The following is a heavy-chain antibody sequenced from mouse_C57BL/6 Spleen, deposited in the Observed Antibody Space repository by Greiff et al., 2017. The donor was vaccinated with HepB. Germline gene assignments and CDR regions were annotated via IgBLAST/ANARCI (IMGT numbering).Heavy chain of an antibody. CDR3: TREDYDVGY. Sequence: VKLMESGAELVRPGASVTLSCKASGYTFTDYEMHWVKQTPVHGLEWIGAIDPETGGTAYNQKFKGKAILTADKSSSTAYMELRSLTSEDSAVYYCTREDYDVGYWGQGTTLTVSS. D-gene: IGHD2-4*01. CDR2: IDPETGGT. V-gene: IGHV1-15*01. CDR1: GYTFTDYE. J-gene: IGHJ2*01.